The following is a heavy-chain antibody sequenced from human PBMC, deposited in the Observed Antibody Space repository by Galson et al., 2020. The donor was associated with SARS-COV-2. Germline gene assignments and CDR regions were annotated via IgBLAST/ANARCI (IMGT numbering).Heavy chain of an antibody. CDR3: ARQGMGDTLGVAY. J-gene: IGHJ4*02. Sequence: GESLKISCKGSGYTFTNYWIGWVRQMPGKGLEWMGIIYPGDSETRYSPSFQGQVTISADTSISTAHLQWSSLKASDTAIYYCARQGMGDTLGVAYWGQGSQVAVSS. CDR2: IYPGDSET. CDR1: GYTFTNYW. V-gene: IGHV5-51*01. D-gene: IGHD3-16*01.